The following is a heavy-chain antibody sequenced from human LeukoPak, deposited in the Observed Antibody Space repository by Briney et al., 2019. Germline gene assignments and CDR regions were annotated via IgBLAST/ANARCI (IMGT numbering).Heavy chain of an antibody. CDR2: ISSSSSYI. CDR3: ARDSVTAMGMGLFDY. CDR1: GFTFSSYS. D-gene: IGHD5-18*01. Sequence: GGSLRLSCAASGFTFSSYSMNWVRQATGKGLEWVASISSSSSYIYYADSVKGRFTISRDNAKNPLYLQMNSLRAEDMAVYYCARDSVTAMGMGLFDYWGQGTLVTVSS. V-gene: IGHV3-21*01. J-gene: IGHJ4*02.